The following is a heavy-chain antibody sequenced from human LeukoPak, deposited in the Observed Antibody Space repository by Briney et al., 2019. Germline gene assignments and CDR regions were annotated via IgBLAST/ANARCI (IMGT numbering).Heavy chain of an antibody. D-gene: IGHD6-13*01. J-gene: IGHJ4*02. CDR3: ATGSSWYFEY. V-gene: IGHV3-21*01. Sequence: GGSLRLSCAASGFTFSNYNMNWVRQAPGKGLEWVSSCSSSSSYIYYADSVKGRFTISRDNAKNSLYLQMNSLRAEGTAVYYCATGSSWYFEYWGQGTLVTVSS. CDR2: CSSSSSYI. CDR1: GFTFSNYN.